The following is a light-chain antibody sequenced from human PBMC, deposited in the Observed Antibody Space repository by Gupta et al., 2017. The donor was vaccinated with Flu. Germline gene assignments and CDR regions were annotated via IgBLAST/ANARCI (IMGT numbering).Light chain of an antibody. CDR3: LVFFGGAWV. CDR2: ITN. J-gene: IGLJ3*02. V-gene: IGLV7-43*01. Sequence: QTLVTQAPSLTVSPGGTVTLTCASSTGTVTSDYYPTWFQQKPGQAPRTLIYITNNKHASTPARFSGSLLGGKAALTLSGVQPEDEDEYYCLVFFGGAWVFGGGTKLTVL. CDR1: TGTVTSDYY.